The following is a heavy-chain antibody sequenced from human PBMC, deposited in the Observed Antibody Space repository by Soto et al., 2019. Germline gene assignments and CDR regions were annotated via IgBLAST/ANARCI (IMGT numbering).Heavy chain of an antibody. CDR2: IYYTGTT. D-gene: IGHD3-22*01. CDR3: ARESTDYYDSSGYLVSRLDV. CDR1: GGSISSYY. Sequence: SETLSLTCTVSGGSISSYYWSWIRQPPGKGLEWIGYIYYTGTTNYNPSLKSRVTISVDTSKNQFSLKLSSVTTADTAVYYCARESTDYYDSSGYLVSRLDVWGQGTTVTVSS. V-gene: IGHV4-59*01. J-gene: IGHJ6*02.